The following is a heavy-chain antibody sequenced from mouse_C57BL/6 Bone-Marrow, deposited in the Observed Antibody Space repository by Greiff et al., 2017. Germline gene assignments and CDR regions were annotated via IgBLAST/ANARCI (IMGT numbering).Heavy chain of an antibody. CDR2: INPSNGGT. CDR3: ARKAWFAY. CDR1: GYTFTSYW. Sequence: QVQLQQPGTELVKPGASVKLSCTASGYTFTSYWLHLVKQRPVHGLEWIVNINPSNGGTNYTEKFKSNATLTVDKSSSTAYMQLSSLTAEDAAVYYCARKAWFAYWGQGTLVTVSA. J-gene: IGHJ3*01. V-gene: IGHV1-53*01.